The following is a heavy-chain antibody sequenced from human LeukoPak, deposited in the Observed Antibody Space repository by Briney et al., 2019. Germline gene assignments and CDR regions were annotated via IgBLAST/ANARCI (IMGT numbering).Heavy chain of an antibody. CDR2: ISAYNGNT. Sequence: ASVKVSCKASGYTFTSYGISWVRQAPGQGLEWMGWISAYNGNTNYAQKLQGRVTMTTDTSTSTAYMELRSLRSDDTAVYYCATLIYYESSGYWRFDPWGQGTLVTVSS. V-gene: IGHV1-18*01. D-gene: IGHD3-22*01. J-gene: IGHJ5*02. CDR3: ATLIYYESSGYWRFDP. CDR1: GYTFTSYG.